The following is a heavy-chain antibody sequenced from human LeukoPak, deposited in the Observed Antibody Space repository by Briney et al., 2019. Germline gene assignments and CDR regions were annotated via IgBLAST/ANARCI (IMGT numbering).Heavy chain of an antibody. CDR3: AKAWAYGGNSGGDY. D-gene: IGHD4-23*01. CDR2: ISGSGGST. CDR1: GLPIADFA. V-gene: IGHV3-23*01. Sequence: GGSLRLSCVASGLPIADFAMHWVRQAPGKGLEWVSGISGSGGSTYYADSVKGRFTISRDNSKNTLYLQMNSLRAEDTAVYYCAKAWAYGGNSGGDYWGQGTLVTVSS. J-gene: IGHJ4*02.